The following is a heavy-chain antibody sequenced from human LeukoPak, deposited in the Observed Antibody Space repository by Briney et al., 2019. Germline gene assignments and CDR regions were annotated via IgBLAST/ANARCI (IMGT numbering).Heavy chain of an antibody. CDR3: ARSPGIKAAAGPY. Sequence: QPGGSLRLSRAASGFTFSSYAMHWVRQAPGKGLEWVAVISYDGSNKYYADSVKGRFTISRDNSKNTLYLQMNSLRAEDTAVYYCARSPGIKAAAGPYWGQGTLVTVSS. V-gene: IGHV3-30*01. CDR2: ISYDGSNK. D-gene: IGHD6-13*01. CDR1: GFTFSSYA. J-gene: IGHJ4*02.